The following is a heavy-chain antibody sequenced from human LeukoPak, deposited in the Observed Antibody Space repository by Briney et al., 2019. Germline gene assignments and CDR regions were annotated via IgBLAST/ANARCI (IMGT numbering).Heavy chain of an antibody. CDR1: GFTFRSYS. J-gene: IGHJ4*02. D-gene: IGHD3-10*01. V-gene: IGHV3-48*04. CDR2: ISSSSSTK. CDR3: ARDTYGSGSYPDY. Sequence: PGGSLRLSCVASGFTFRSYSMNWVRQAPGKGLEWVSYISSSSSTKYYADSVKGRFTISRDNAKNSLFLQMNSLRADDTAVYYCARDTYGSGSYPDYWGQGSLVTVSS.